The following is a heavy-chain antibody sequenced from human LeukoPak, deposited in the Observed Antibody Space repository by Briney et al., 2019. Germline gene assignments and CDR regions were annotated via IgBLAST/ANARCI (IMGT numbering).Heavy chain of an antibody. CDR1: GFTLSSYG. D-gene: IGHD6-19*01. V-gene: IGHV3-30*02. J-gene: IGHJ4*02. CDR2: IWYDGSNK. CDR3: AKETAVDFY. Sequence: GGSLRLSCAASGFTLSSYGMHWVRQAPGKGLEWVAVIWYDGSNKYYADSVKGRFTISRDNSKNTLYLQMNSLRAEDTAVYYCAKETAVDFYWGQGTLVTVSS.